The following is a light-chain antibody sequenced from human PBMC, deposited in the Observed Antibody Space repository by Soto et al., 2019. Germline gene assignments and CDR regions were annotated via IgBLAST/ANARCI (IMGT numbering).Light chain of an antibody. J-gene: IGKJ2*01. V-gene: IGKV1-39*01. CDR3: QQSYSTPRT. CDR1: QSISNY. Sequence: DIQMTQSPSSLSASVGDRVTITCRASQSISNYLNWYQQKPGKAPKLLIYATSSLQSGVPSRFSGSGSGTDFTLTISSLQPEYFATYYCQQSYSTPRTFGQGTKLDIK. CDR2: ATS.